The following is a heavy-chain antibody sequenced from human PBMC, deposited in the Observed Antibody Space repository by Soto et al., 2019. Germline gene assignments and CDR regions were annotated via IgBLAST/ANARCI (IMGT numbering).Heavy chain of an antibody. J-gene: IGHJ4*02. Sequence: TSETLSLTCTVSGGSISSGDYYWSWIRQPPGKGLEWIGYIYYSGSTYYNPSLKSRVTISVDTSKNQFSLKLSSVTAADTAVYYCARVPPYYDSSGQFDYWGQGTLVTVSS. CDR2: IYYSGST. D-gene: IGHD3-22*01. V-gene: IGHV4-30-4*01. CDR1: GGSISSGDYY. CDR3: ARVPPYYDSSGQFDY.